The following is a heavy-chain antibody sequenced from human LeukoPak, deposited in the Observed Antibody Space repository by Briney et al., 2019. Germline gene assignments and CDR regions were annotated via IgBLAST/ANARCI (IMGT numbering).Heavy chain of an antibody. V-gene: IGHV4-59*12. D-gene: IGHD3-3*01. CDR2: IYYSGST. CDR1: GGSISSYY. J-gene: IGHJ4*02. Sequence: SETLSLTCTVSGGSISSYYRSWIRQPPGKGLEWIGYIYYSGSTNYNPSLKSRVTISVDTSKNQFSLKLSSVTAADTAVYYCAITIFGVVTDFDYWGQGTLVTVSS. CDR3: AITIFGVVTDFDY.